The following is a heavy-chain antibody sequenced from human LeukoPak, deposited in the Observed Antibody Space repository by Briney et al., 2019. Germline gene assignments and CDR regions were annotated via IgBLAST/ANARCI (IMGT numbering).Heavy chain of an antibody. CDR3: AELGITMIGGV. CDR2: ISSSGSTI. V-gene: IGHV3-48*03. D-gene: IGHD3-10*02. Sequence: GGPLRFSCAASGFTFSCYEVNWVRQAPGKGLEWVSYISSSGSTIYYADSVKGRFTISRDNAKNSLYLQMNSLRAEDTAVYYCAELGITMIGGVWGKGTTVTISS. J-gene: IGHJ6*04. CDR1: GFTFSCYE.